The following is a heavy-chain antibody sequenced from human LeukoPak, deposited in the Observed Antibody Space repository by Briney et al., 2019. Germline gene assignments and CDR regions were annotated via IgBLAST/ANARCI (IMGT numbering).Heavy chain of an antibody. V-gene: IGHV1-2*02. CDR1: GYTFTGYY. CDR3: ARDRIGDCGTTSCYLAY. Sequence: ASVRVPCNTSGYTFTGYYIHWVRQAPGQGLEWMGWINPNSGDTNYAQKFQGRVTMTRDTSIRTAYMELSRLTSDDTAVYFCARDRIGDCGTTSCYLAYWGQGTPVTVSS. J-gene: IGHJ4*02. CDR2: INPNSGDT. D-gene: IGHD2-2*01.